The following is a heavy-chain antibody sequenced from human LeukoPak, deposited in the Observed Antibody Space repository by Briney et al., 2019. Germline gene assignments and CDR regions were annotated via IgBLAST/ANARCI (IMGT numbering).Heavy chain of an antibody. V-gene: IGHV6-1*01. D-gene: IGHD6-19*01. CDR1: GDSVPNNRST. CDR3: ARDGMAVAVGYFDL. Sequence: SPTLSLTCAISGDSVPNNRSTWNCIRQSPSRALVGLGRTCYWSKRYLHYVLSVKSRITINPFTSNNQFSLQLTSIPPEGRTVYYCARDGMAVAVGYFDLWGRGTLVTVSS. J-gene: IGHJ2*01. CDR2: TCYWSKRYL.